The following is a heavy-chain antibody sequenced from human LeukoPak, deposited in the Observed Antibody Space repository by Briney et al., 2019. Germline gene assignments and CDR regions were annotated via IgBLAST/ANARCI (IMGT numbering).Heavy chain of an antibody. CDR3: ARRSGSYSFGY. CDR2: IYPGGSDT. D-gene: IGHD1-26*01. CDR1: GYSFTSYW. J-gene: IGHJ4*02. Sequence: GESLNISCKGSGYSFTSYWIGWVRQMPGKGLEWMGIIYPGGSDTRYSASFQGQFTISTDKSISTAYLQWSSLKASDTAMYYCARRSGSYSFGYWGQGTLVTVSS. V-gene: IGHV5-51*01.